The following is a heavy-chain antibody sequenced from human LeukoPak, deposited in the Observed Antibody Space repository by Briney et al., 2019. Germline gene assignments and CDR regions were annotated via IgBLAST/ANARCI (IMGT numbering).Heavy chain of an antibody. D-gene: IGHD5-12*01. Sequence: GASVKVSCKASGYTFTSYDINWVRQATGQGLEWMGRIIPILSITDYAQKFQGRVTITADKSTSTAYMELTSLRSEDTAVYYCADDHRDGYILYWGQGTRVTVSS. CDR1: GYTFTSYD. V-gene: IGHV1-69*04. CDR3: ADDHRDGYILY. CDR2: IIPILSIT. J-gene: IGHJ4*02.